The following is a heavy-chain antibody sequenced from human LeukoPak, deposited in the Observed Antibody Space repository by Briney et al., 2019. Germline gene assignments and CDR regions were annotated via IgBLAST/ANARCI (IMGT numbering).Heavy chain of an antibody. V-gene: IGHV3-33*01. D-gene: IGHD1-14*01. CDR1: GFTFSTYG. CDR2: IWYDGSNK. CDR3: AREYTHNWFDP. Sequence: GGSLRLSCAASGFTFSTYGMHWVRQAPGNGLEWVAVIWYDGSNKYYVDSVKGRFTISRDDSKNTLYLQMNSLRAEDTGVYFCAREYTHNWFDPWGQGTLVTVSS. J-gene: IGHJ5*02.